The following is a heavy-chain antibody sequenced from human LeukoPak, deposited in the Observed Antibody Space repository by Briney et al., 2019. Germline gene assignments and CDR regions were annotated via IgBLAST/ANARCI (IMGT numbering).Heavy chain of an antibody. CDR1: GFTFSAYS. CDR3: ATEGYFYGFDI. D-gene: IGHD6-13*01. V-gene: IGHV3-21*01. J-gene: IGHJ3*02. Sequence: GGSLRLSCAASGFTFSAYSMNWVRQAPGKGLEWVSSISSSSSYIYYADSVKGRLTISRDNAKNSLYLQMNSLRAEDTAVYYCATEGYFYGFDIWGQGTMVTVSS. CDR2: ISSSSSYI.